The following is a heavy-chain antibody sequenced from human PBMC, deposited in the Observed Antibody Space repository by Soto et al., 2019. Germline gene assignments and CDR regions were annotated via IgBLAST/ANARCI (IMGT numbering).Heavy chain of an antibody. V-gene: IGHV1-46*01. D-gene: IGHD4-17*01. CDR1: GYTFSSYY. CDR3: TRRDYGDNDYFDS. J-gene: IGHJ4*02. Sequence: QVKLVQSGAEVKRPGASVRLFCKASGYTFSSYYIHWVRQAPGQGLEWKGMVNPSTDAAPYAQKFQGRLTLTRDMSTRTVFMELNSLRPDDTAVYYCTRRDYGDNDYFDSWGQGTLVAVS. CDR2: VNPSTDAA.